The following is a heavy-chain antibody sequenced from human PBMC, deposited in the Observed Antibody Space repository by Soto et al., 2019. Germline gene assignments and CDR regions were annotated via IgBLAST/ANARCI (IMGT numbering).Heavy chain of an antibody. CDR1: GFTFSSYS. CDR3: ARDMVADRFDY. Sequence: GGSLRLSCAASGFTFSSYSMNWVRQAPGKGLECVSYISSSSSIIYYAESVKGRFTISRDNAKNSLYLQMNSLSSEDSAVYYCARDMVADRFDYWGQGTLVTVSS. J-gene: IGHJ4*02. D-gene: IGHD2-15*01. CDR2: ISSSSSII. V-gene: IGHV3-48*01.